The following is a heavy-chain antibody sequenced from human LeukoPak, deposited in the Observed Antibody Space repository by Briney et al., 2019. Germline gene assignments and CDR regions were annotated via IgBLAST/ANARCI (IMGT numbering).Heavy chain of an antibody. Sequence: PSETLSLTCTVSGGSISSYYWSWIRQPPGKGLEWIGYIYYSGSTNYNPSLKSRVTISVDTSKNQFSLKLSSVTAADTALYCSARGARYYDSSGYYYAPFDYWGQGTLVTVSS. J-gene: IGHJ4*02. CDR1: GGSISSYY. CDR3: ARGARYYDSSGYYYAPFDY. V-gene: IGHV4-59*01. CDR2: IYYSGST. D-gene: IGHD3-22*01.